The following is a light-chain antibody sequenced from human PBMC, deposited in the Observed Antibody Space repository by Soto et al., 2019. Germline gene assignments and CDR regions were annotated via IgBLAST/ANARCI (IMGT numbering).Light chain of an antibody. CDR2: GAF. Sequence: IVLTPSPETLSLSPGERATLSCGASQSVSSNYLAWYQQKPGQAPRLLIYGAFKRATGIPDRFSGSGSGTDFTLTISRMEPEDLAVYGGQQYGSSPRTFGQGTKVDIK. V-gene: IGKV3-20*01. J-gene: IGKJ1*01. CDR3: QQYGSSPRT. CDR1: QSVSSNY.